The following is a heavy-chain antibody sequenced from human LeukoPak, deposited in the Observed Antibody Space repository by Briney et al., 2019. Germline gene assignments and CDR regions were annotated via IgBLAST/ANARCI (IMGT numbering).Heavy chain of an antibody. Sequence: PSETLSLTCSVSGDSISTSSYFWGWLRQPPGKGLEWIGSILYSGTTYYKPSLKSRVTISVDTSKNQFSLELTSVTAADTAVYYCAIDSGDHRVVYWGQGALVTVSS. V-gene: IGHV4-39*01. CDR1: GDSISTSSYF. CDR2: ILYSGTT. J-gene: IGHJ4*02. D-gene: IGHD1-26*01. CDR3: AIDSGDHRVVY.